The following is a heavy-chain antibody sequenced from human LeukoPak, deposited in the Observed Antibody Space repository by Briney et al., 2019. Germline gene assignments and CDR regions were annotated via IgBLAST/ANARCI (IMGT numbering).Heavy chain of an antibody. J-gene: IGHJ4*02. CDR2: PSGSGGST. Sequence: GGSLRLSCAASGYTLSIYAMSWVRDAPGKGRERVSAPSGSGGSTYYADSVKGRFTISRDNAKNTLYLHMNRLKGGDMAVYYCAKAIVVPAAIRYFDYWGQGTLVTVS. CDR3: AKAIVVPAAIRYFDY. CDR1: GYTLSIYA. V-gene: IGHV3-23*01. D-gene: IGHD2-2*01.